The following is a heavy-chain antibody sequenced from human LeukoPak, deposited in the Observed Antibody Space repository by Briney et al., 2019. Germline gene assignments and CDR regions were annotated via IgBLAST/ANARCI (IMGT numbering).Heavy chain of an antibody. Sequence: SETLSLTCTVSGGSISSSSYYWGWIRQPPGKGLEWIGSIYYSGSTYYNPSLKSRVTISVDTSKNQFSLKLSSVTAAVTAVYYCARDSLLWFGESKNDAFDIWGQGTMVTVSS. D-gene: IGHD3-10*01. CDR2: IYYSGST. CDR3: ARDSLLWFGESKNDAFDI. J-gene: IGHJ3*02. CDR1: GGSISSSSYY. V-gene: IGHV4-39*07.